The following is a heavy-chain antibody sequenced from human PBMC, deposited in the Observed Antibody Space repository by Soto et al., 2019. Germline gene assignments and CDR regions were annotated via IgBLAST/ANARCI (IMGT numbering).Heavy chain of an antibody. Sequence: EVQLLESGGGLVQPGGSLRLSCAASGFTFSSDAMSWVRQAPGKGLEWVSAISGSGGSTYYADSVKGRFTISRDNSKNTLYLQMNSLRAEDTAVYYCAKIPHSSSWYLDAFDIWCQGTMVTVSS. J-gene: IGHJ3*02. D-gene: IGHD6-13*01. CDR2: ISGSGGST. V-gene: IGHV3-23*01. CDR1: GFTFSSDA. CDR3: AKIPHSSSWYLDAFDI.